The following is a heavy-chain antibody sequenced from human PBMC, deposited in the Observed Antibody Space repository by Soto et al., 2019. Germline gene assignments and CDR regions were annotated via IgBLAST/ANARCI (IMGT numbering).Heavy chain of an antibody. CDR3: AHRRYSGTYFFPFAY. V-gene: IGHV2-5*01. CDR1: GFSLYTAGVG. J-gene: IGHJ4*02. D-gene: IGHD1-26*01. CDR2: IYWNDDK. Sequence: GSAPTLVNPTQALTLTCTFSGFSLYTAGVGVGWVRLPPGKAPEWLALIYWNDDKRYTPSLKRRLTISKDTSKSQVVLTMTNMEPEDTATYDGAHRRYSGTYFFPFAYWGQGALVTVSS.